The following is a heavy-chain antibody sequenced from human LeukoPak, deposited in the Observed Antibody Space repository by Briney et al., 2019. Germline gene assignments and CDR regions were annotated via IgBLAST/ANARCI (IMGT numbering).Heavy chain of an antibody. V-gene: IGHV1-8*01. CDR1: GYTFTSYD. Sequence: VASVKVSCKASGYTFTSYDINWVRQATGQGLEWMGWMNPNSGNTGYAQKFQGRVTMTRNTSISTAYMELSSLRSEDTAVYYCAKDLGGVGTRLAFDIWGQGTMVTVSS. J-gene: IGHJ3*02. CDR2: MNPNSGNT. CDR3: AKDLGGVGTRLAFDI. D-gene: IGHD2-15*01.